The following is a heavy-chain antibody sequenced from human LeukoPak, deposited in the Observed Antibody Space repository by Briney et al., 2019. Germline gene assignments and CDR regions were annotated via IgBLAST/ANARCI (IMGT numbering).Heavy chain of an antibody. D-gene: IGHD4-23*01. CDR3: ARDTDTVVDY. V-gene: IGHV4-59*01. Sequence: AETLSLTCTVSGGSISTYYWSWIRQPPGKGLEWIGYIYYSRSTNYNPSLKSRVTTSVDTSKNQFSLKLSSVTAADTAVYYCARDTDTVVDYWGQGTLVTVPS. CDR2: IYYSRST. CDR1: GGSISTYY. J-gene: IGHJ4*02.